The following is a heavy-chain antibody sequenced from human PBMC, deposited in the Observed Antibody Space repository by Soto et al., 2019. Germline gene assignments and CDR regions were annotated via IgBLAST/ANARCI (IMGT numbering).Heavy chain of an antibody. D-gene: IGHD4-4*01. CDR3: ASSLVTLDYFDY. J-gene: IGHJ4*02. Sequence: PGGSLRLSCAASGFTFSSYAMSWVRQAPGKGLEWVSSISASGDTTYYADSVKGRFTISRDNSKSTMYLQMNSLRGEDTAVYHCASSLVTLDYFDYWGQGILVTVSS. CDR2: ISASGDTT. V-gene: IGHV3-23*01. CDR1: GFTFSSYA.